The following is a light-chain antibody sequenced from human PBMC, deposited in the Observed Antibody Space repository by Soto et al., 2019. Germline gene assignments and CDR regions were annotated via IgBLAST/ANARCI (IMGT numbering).Light chain of an antibody. J-gene: IGKJ2*01. Sequence: EIVLTQSPGTLSLSPGEGATLSCRASQSITSNYLAWYQQRPGQAPRLLIYGASTRAAGVPDRFSGSGSGTYFTLTITRLEPEDFALSYCQHYGRSPLLYTFGQGTKLGI. V-gene: IGKV3-20*01. CDR1: QSITSNY. CDR2: GAS. CDR3: QHYGRSPLLYT.